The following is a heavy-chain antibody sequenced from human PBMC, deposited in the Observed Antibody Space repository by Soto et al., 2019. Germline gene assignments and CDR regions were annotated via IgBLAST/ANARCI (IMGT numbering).Heavy chain of an antibody. CDR2: VHYNGNS. Sequence: QLQLQESGPGLVKPSETLSLSCTVSGGSISSTSDLWGWIRQPPGKGLQWIGSVHYNGNSNHNPSLRGRVTISVDTFKNQISLKLSSVTAADTAVYYCATDGGKGGDSEYWGQGVLVTVSS. V-gene: IGHV4-39*01. J-gene: IGHJ4*02. D-gene: IGHD2-21*01. CDR3: ATDGGKGGDSEY. CDR1: GGSISSTSDL.